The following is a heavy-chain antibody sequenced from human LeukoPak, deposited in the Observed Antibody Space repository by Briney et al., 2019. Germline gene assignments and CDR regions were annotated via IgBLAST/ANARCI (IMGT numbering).Heavy chain of an antibody. D-gene: IGHD2-15*01. Sequence: GGSLRLSCAASGFTVSSNYMSWVRQAPGKGLEWVSVIYSGGSTYYADSVKGRFTISRDNSKNTLYLQMNSLRAEDTAVYYCARPQLGMVAYFDYWGQGTLVTVSS. V-gene: IGHV3-66*02. CDR2: IYSGGST. CDR1: GFTVSSNY. J-gene: IGHJ4*02. CDR3: ARPQLGMVAYFDY.